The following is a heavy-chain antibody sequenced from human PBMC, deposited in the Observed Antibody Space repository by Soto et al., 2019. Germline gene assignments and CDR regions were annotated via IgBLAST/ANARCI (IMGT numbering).Heavy chain of an antibody. D-gene: IGHD3-9*01. CDR1: GDSINSDNYY. CDR3: ARLEGLATISYYFDY. J-gene: IGHJ4*02. V-gene: IGHV4-39*01. Sequence: QLQLQESGPGLVKPSETLSLTCSVSGDSINSDNYYWGWIRQPPGKGLEWIGSIDYRGNTYYNPSLKTRVTISLDKSKSQFSLKLTSVTAADSAVYFCARLEGLATISYYFDYWGQGTLVTVSS. CDR2: IDYRGNT.